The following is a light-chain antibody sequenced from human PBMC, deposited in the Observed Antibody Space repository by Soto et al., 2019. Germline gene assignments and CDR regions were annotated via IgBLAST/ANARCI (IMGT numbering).Light chain of an antibody. J-gene: IGLJ1*01. V-gene: IGLV2-14*01. CDR1: SSDVGGYNY. Sequence: QSVLTQPASVAGSPGQWITVYCTGNSSDVGGYNYVSWYLQHPGKAPKLMIYDVSNRPSGVTNRFSGSKSGNTASLTISGLQAEDEADYYCSSYTSSSTYVFGTGTKVTVL. CDR3: SSYTSSSTYV. CDR2: DVS.